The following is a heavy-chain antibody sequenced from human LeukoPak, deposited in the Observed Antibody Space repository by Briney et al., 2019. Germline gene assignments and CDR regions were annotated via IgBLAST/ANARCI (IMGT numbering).Heavy chain of an antibody. Sequence: GSLRLSCAASGFTFSSYAMSWVRRAPGKGLEWVSAISTSAGSTYYADSVKGRFTISRDNSKNTLYLQMNSLRAEDTAVYYCAKELLTTAYSASDSWGQGTLVTVSS. D-gene: IGHD4/OR15-4a*01. V-gene: IGHV3-23*01. CDR2: ISTSAGST. CDR3: AKELLTTAYSASDS. J-gene: IGHJ4*02. CDR1: GFTFSSYA.